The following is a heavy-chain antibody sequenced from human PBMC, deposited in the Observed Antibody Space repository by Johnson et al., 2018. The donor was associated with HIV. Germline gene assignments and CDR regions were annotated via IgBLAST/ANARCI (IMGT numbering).Heavy chain of an antibody. D-gene: IGHD5-24*01. CDR1: GFTFSSYA. CDR2: ISYDGSNR. V-gene: IGHV3-30-3*01. CDR3: ARGRWLHLGAFDI. J-gene: IGHJ3*02. Sequence: ASGFTFSSYAMHWVRQAPGKGLEWVAVISYDGSNRYYVDSVRGRFTISRDNSKNTLYLQMNSLRDGDTALYYCARGRWLHLGAFDIWGQGTMVTVSS.